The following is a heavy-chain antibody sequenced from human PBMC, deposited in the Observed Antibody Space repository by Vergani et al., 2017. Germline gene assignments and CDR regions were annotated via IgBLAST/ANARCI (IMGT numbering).Heavy chain of an antibody. J-gene: IGHJ5*02. V-gene: IGHV3-23*01. CDR1: GFTFSSYA. CDR3: ARDXTTYVLRYVDGNSLDL. D-gene: IGHD3-9*01. Sequence: EVQLLESGGGLVQPGGSLRLSCAASGFTFSSYAMSWVRQAPGKGLEWVSAISGSDGSTYYADSVKGRFTISRDNARNSLYLQMNSLRAEDTAVYYCARDXTTYVLRYVDGNSLDLWGQGTLVTVSS. CDR2: ISGSDGST.